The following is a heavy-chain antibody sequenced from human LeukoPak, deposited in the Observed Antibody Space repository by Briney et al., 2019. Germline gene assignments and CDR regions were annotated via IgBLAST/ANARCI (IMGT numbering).Heavy chain of an antibody. CDR2: IYNTGST. V-gene: IGHV4-59*01. D-gene: IGHD3-3*01. CDR1: GGAIRNYY. CDR3: ARWGLLWGGYELHDAFDM. Sequence: SQTLSLTCTVSGGAIRNYYWSWIRQPPGKGLEWFGYIYNTGSTSYNPSLKSRVSISLDTSKSQFTLKLSSMTDADTAIYYCARWGLLWGGYELHDAFDMWGQGTMVSVSS. J-gene: IGHJ3*02.